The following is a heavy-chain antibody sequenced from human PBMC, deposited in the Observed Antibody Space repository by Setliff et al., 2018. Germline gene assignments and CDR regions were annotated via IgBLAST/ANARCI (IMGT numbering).Heavy chain of an antibody. J-gene: IGHJ6*03. CDR2: INHSGST. CDR1: GGSFSGYY. CDR3: ARKSRNIVVVPAAVIYYYYYYMDV. Sequence: PSETLSLTCAVYGGSFSGYYWSWIRQPPGKGLEWIGEINHSGSTNYNPSLTSRVTISVDTSKNQFSLKLSSVTAADTAVCYCARKSRNIVVVPAAVIYYYYYYMDVWGKGTTVTVSS. D-gene: IGHD2-2*01. V-gene: IGHV4-34*01.